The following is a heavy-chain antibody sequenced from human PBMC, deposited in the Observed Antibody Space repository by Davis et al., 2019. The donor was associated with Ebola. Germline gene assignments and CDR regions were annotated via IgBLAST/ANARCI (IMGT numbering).Heavy chain of an antibody. V-gene: IGHV3-48*03. CDR3: SRGSKSFF. CDR1: GFTFSNYE. J-gene: IGHJ4*02. D-gene: IGHD3-3*01. CDR2: ITGSGGAT. Sequence: PGGSLRLSCSASGFTFSNYEMSWVRQAPGKGLEWVSYITGSGGATYYIDSVKGRFTISRDNSNNSVYLQMNSLRTEDSAVYYCSRGSKSFFWGRGTLVTVSS.